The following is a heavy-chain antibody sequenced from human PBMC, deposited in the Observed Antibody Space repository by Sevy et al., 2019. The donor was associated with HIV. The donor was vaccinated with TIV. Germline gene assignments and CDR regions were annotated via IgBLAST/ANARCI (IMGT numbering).Heavy chain of an antibody. Sequence: GGSLRLSCAASGFTFSSYAMSWVRQAPGKGLEWVSAISGSGGSTYYADSVKGRFTISRDNSKNTLYLQMNSLRAEDTAVYYCAKAQSYDFWSGYADYYYYGMDVWGQGTTVTVSS. D-gene: IGHD3-3*01. CDR3: AKAQSYDFWSGYADYYYYGMDV. J-gene: IGHJ6*02. CDR1: GFTFSSYA. CDR2: ISGSGGST. V-gene: IGHV3-23*01.